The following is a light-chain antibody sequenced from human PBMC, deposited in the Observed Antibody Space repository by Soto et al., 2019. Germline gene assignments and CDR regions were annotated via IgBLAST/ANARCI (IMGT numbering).Light chain of an antibody. V-gene: IGKV3-20*01. CDR3: HQYGYSPNT. Sequence: EIVLTQSPGTLSLSPGDRATLSCRASRSVNSRYLAWYQQKPGQAPRLLIYGTSTRATGIPDRFSGSGSGTDLTLTISRLEPEDFAVYHCHQYGYSPNTFGQGTNLEIK. J-gene: IGKJ2*01. CDR1: RSVNSRY. CDR2: GTS.